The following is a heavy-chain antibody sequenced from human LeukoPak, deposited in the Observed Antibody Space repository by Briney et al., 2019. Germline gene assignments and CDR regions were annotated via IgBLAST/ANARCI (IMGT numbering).Heavy chain of an antibody. J-gene: IGHJ4*02. Sequence: GRSLRLSCAASGFTFSSHAMHWVRQAPGKGLEWVAVISYDGSNKYYADSVKGRFTISRDNSKNTLYLQMNSLRAEDTAVYYCARGLGGLSDDSVFDYWGQGTLVTAS. CDR3: ARGLGGLSDDSVFDY. D-gene: IGHD3-10*01. CDR2: ISYDGSNK. CDR1: GFTFSSHA. V-gene: IGHV3-30-3*01.